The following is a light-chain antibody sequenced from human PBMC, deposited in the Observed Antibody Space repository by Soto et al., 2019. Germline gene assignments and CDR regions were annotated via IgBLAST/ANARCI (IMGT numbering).Light chain of an antibody. J-gene: IGKJ5*01. CDR1: QFLSSY. CDR2: DTS. Sequence: EVVLTQSPATLSLAPGERATLSSRASQFLSSYLAWYQQKPGQPPRLLIYDTSNRATGIQARFSGSGSGTEFTLTIRRLEPEDFAVYYCKQRAGSSTCGQGTRLEIK. CDR3: KQRAGSST. V-gene: IGKV3-11*01.